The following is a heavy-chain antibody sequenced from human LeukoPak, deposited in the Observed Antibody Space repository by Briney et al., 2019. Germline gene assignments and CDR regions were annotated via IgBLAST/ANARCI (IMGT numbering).Heavy chain of an antibody. CDR3: ARLPAARLISGAFDI. CDR1: GASMTTYY. J-gene: IGHJ3*02. D-gene: IGHD1-20*01. V-gene: IGHV4-59*01. CDR2: IYSSGST. Sequence: PSETLSLTCTVSGASMTTYYWSWIRQPPGKGLEWVAYIYSSGSTNYNPSLKSRLTISIDTSKRQFSLKMSSVTAADTALYYCARLPAARLISGAFDIWGQGTMVTVSS.